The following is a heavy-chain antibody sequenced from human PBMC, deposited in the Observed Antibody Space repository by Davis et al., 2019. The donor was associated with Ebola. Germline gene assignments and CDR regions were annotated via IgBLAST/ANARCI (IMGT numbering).Heavy chain of an antibody. Sequence: PGGSLRLSCAASGFTFSSYSMNWVRQAPGKGLEWVSYISSSGSTIYYADSVKGRFTISRDNAKNSLYLQMNSLRAEDTAVYYCAREGVVTTEFYYGIDVWGQGTTVTVSS. CDR2: ISSSGSTI. V-gene: IGHV3-48*04. CDR1: GFTFSSYS. J-gene: IGHJ6*02. CDR3: AREGVVTTEFYYGIDV. D-gene: IGHD4-11*01.